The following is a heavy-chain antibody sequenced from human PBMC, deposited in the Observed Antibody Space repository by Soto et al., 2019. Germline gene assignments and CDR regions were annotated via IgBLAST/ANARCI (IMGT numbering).Heavy chain of an antibody. J-gene: IGHJ4*02. Sequence: PSETLSLTCAVYGGSFSGYYWSWVRQPPGKGLEWIGEINHSGSTNYNPSLKSRVTISVDTSKNQFSLKLSSVTAADTAVYYCAGGFGSGHYDYWGQGSLVTVSS. CDR3: AGGFGSGHYDY. CDR1: GGSFSGYY. CDR2: INHSGST. V-gene: IGHV4-34*01. D-gene: IGHD3-10*01.